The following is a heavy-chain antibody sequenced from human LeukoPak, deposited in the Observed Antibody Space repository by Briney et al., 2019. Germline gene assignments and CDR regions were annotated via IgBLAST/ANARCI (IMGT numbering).Heavy chain of an antibody. CDR2: MNPNSGNT. J-gene: IGHJ3*02. CDR3: ARSYYYGMFGAFDI. Sequence: ASVKVSCKASGYTFTNYDINWVRQATGQGLEWMGWMNPNSGNTGYAQKFQGRVTITRNTSISTAYMELSSLRSEDTAVYYCARSYYYGMFGAFDIWGQGTMVTVSS. CDR1: GYTFTNYD. D-gene: IGHD3-10*01. V-gene: IGHV1-8*03.